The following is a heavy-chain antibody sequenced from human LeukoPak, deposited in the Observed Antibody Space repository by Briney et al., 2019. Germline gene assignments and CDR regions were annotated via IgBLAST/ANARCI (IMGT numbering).Heavy chain of an antibody. J-gene: IGHJ6*02. CDR1: GFTFSDYT. V-gene: IGHV3-21*01. CDR3: ARARTRIVGATIHYYYGMDV. D-gene: IGHD1-26*01. Sequence: GGSLRLSCAASGFTFSDYTMNWVRQAPGKGLEWVSSISSSSTYIYYADSVKGRFTISRDNAKNSLSLQMNSLRAEDTAVYYCARARTRIVGATIHYYYGMDVWGQGTTVTVSS. CDR2: ISSSSTYI.